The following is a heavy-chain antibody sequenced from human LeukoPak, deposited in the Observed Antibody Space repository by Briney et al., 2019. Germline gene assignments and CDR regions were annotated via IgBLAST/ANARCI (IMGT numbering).Heavy chain of an antibody. CDR3: ARDVGATPAEAFDI. CDR2: IKQDGSEK. V-gene: IGHV3-7*01. D-gene: IGHD1-26*01. CDR1: GFTFSSYW. J-gene: IGHJ3*02. Sequence: PGGSLRLSCAASGFTFSSYWMSWVRQAPGKGLEWVANIKQDGSEKYYVDSVKGRFTISRDNAKNSLYLQMNSLRAEDTAVYYCARDVGATPAEAFDIWGQGKMVTVSS.